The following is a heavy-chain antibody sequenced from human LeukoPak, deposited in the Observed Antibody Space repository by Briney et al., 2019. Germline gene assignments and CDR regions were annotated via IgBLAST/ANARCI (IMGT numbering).Heavy chain of an antibody. CDR1: GFTFSDYA. CDR3: AKAQEWLASPGDSLDY. V-gene: IGHV3-23*01. D-gene: IGHD6-19*01. Sequence: PGGTLRLSCAASGFTFSDYAMNWVRQAPGKGLEWVSSIDSSGVATDSANSVMGRFTISRDNSKNSVYLQMHSLRAEDTAIYYGAKAQEWLASPGDSLDYWGQGALVTVSS. CDR2: IDSSGVAT. J-gene: IGHJ4*02.